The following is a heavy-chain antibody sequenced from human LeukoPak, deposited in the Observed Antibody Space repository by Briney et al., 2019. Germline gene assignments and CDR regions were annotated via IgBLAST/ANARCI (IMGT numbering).Heavy chain of an antibody. V-gene: IGHV3-49*04. CDR3: VRESVRDYYFDY. Sequence: PGGSLRLSCTGSGFIFGGYALSWVRQAPGEGLEWVGFIRSKALYGTSEYAASVEGRFTISRDDSNSIAYLQMNSLKTEDTAVYFCVRESVRDYYFDYWGQGTLVTVSS. CDR1: GFIFGGYA. J-gene: IGHJ4*02. D-gene: IGHD3-10*02. CDR2: IRSKALYGTS.